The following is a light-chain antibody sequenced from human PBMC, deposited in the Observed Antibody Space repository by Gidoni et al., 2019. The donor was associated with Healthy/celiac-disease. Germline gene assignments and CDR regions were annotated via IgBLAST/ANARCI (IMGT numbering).Light chain of an antibody. CDR2: DAS. J-gene: IGKJ3*01. V-gene: IGKV3-11*01. CDR1: QRVSSY. Sequence: EIVLTQSPATLSLSPGERATLSYRASQRVSSYLAWYQQKPGQAPRLLIYDASTRATGIPARFSGSGSGTDFTLTISSLEPEDFAVYYCQQRSNWLVTFGPGTKVDIK. CDR3: QQRSNWLVT.